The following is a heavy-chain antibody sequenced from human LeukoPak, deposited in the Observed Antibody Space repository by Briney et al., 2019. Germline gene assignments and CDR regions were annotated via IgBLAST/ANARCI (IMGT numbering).Heavy chain of an antibody. Sequence: GASVKVSCKVSGYTLTELSMHWVRQAPGKGLEWMGGFDPEDGETIYAQKFQGRVTMTEDTSTDTAYMELSSLRSEDTAVYYCATEPNYYYGSGSYYKFDYWGQGTLVTVSS. V-gene: IGHV1-24*01. CDR3: ATEPNYYYGSGSYYKFDY. D-gene: IGHD3-10*01. J-gene: IGHJ4*02. CDR2: FDPEDGET. CDR1: GYTLTELS.